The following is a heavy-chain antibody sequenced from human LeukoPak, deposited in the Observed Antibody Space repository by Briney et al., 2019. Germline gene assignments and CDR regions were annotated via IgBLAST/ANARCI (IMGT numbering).Heavy chain of an antibody. V-gene: IGHV3-30-3*01. CDR2: ISYDGSNK. CDR3: AKDAKDLGYCSSTSCYRSSFFDY. Sequence: GGSLRLSCAASGFTFSSYAMHWVRQAPGKGLEWVAVISYDGSNKYYADSVKGRFTISRDNSKNTLYLQMNSLRAEDTAVYYCAKDAKDLGYCSSTSCYRSSFFDYWGQGTLVTVSS. J-gene: IGHJ4*02. D-gene: IGHD2-2*01. CDR1: GFTFSSYA.